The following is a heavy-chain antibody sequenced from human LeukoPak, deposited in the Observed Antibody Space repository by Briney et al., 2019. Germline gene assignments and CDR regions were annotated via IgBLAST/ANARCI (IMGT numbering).Heavy chain of an antibody. CDR3: AKDPYDSSGYYLKYFQH. D-gene: IGHD3-22*01. J-gene: IGHJ1*01. CDR1: GFTFSSYA. CDR2: ISGSGGST. Sequence: PGGSLRLSCAASGFTFSSYAMSWVRQAPGKGLEWASAISGSGGSTYYADSVKGRFTISRDNSKNTLYLQMNSLRAEDTAVYYCAKDPYDSSGYYLKYFQHWGQGTLVTVSS. V-gene: IGHV3-23*01.